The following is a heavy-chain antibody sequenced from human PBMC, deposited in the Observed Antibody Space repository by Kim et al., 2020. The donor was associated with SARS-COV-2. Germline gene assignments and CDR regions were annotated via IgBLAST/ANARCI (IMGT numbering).Heavy chain of an antibody. CDR3: ARASSTSCPCYYMDV. J-gene: IGHJ6*03. V-gene: IGHV3-74*01. D-gene: IGHD2-2*01. CDR2: INSDGSST. Sequence: GGSLRLSCAASGFTFSTYWMYWVRQAPGKGLVWVSRINSDGSSTNYADSVKGRFTISRDNAKNTLYLQMNSLRAEDTAVYYCARASSTSCPCYYMDVWGKGTPVTVYS. CDR1: GFTFSTYW.